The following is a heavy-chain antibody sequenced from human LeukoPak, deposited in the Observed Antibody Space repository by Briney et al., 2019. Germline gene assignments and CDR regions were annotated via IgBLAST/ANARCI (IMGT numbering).Heavy chain of an antibody. CDR3: VRESDVWSGPGIGRPLDV. V-gene: IGHV3-23*01. CDR2: ISVSGSNT. D-gene: IGHD3-3*01. J-gene: IGHJ6*04. Sequence: GGSLRLSCAASGFTFTNYVMTWVRQAPGKGLEWVSGISVSGSNTYYADSVKGRFTISRDNAKNSVSLQMDGLRAEDTAVYHCVRESDVWSGPGIGRPLDVWGKGTTVTVSS. CDR1: GFTFTNYV.